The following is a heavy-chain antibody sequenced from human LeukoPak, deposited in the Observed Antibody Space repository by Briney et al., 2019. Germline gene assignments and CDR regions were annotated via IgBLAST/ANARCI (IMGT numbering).Heavy chain of an antibody. J-gene: IGHJ6*03. CDR3: ARIFRAKIAAAGTYRGGNYMDV. CDR1: GFTFSSYE. Sequence: GGSLRLSCAASGFTFSSYEMNWVRQAPGKGLEWVSYISSSGSTIYYADSVKGRFTISRDNAKNSLYLQMNSLRAEDTAVYYCARIFRAKIAAAGTYRGGNYMDVWGKGTTVTISS. V-gene: IGHV3-48*03. CDR2: ISSSGSTI. D-gene: IGHD6-13*01.